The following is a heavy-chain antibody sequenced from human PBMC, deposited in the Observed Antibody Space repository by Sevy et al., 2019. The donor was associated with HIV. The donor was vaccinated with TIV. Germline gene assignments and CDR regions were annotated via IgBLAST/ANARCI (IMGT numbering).Heavy chain of an antibody. CDR1: GGSISSGSYY. V-gene: IGHV4-39*01. D-gene: IGHD5-18*01. CDR2: MYYDGSA. CDR3: ARGEDSAMIDY. J-gene: IGHJ4*02. Sequence: SETLSLTCTVSGGSISSGSYYWGWIRQPPGKGLVWIGTMYYDGSAYYNPSLQSRVSMSVDTSKNQFSLNLSSVTAADTAVYFCARGEDSAMIDYWGQGTLVTVSS.